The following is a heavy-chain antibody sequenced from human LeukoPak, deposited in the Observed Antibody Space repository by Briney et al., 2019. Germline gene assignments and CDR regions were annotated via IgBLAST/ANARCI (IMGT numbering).Heavy chain of an antibody. J-gene: IGHJ6*02. D-gene: IGHD3-10*01. CDR3: ARGRLWFGELVDPPDYGMDV. CDR1: GYTFTGYY. CDR2: INPNSGGT. Sequence: GASVKVSCRASGYTFTGYYMHWVRQAPGQGLEWMGWINPNSGGTNYAQKFQGWVTMTRDTSISTAYMELSRLRSDDTAVYYCARGRLWFGELVDPPDYGMDVWGQGTTVTVSS. V-gene: IGHV1-2*04.